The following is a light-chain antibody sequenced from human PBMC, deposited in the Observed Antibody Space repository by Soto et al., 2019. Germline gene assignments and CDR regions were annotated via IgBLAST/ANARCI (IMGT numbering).Light chain of an antibody. J-gene: IGKJ1*01. CDR1: QGIRND. CDR3: QHYNSYSEA. V-gene: IGKV1-5*03. CDR2: KAS. Sequence: DIQTTQSPSSLSASVGDRVTITCRASQGIRNDLGRYQQKPGKAPKLLIYKASTLKSGVPSRFSGSGSGTEFTLTISSLQPDDFATYYCQHYNSYSEAFGQGTKVDI.